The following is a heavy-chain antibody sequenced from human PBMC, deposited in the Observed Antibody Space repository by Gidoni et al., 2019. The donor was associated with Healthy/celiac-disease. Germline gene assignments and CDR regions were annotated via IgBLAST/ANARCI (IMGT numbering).Heavy chain of an antibody. CDR2: ISGSGGST. CDR3: AKDPGYSYGYFDY. J-gene: IGHJ4*02. V-gene: IGHV3-23*01. CDR1: GFTFSSYA. Sequence: EVQLLESGGGLVQPGGSLRLSCAASGFTFSSYAMSGVRQAPGKGLECVSAISGSGGSTYYADSVKGRFTISRDNSKNTLYLQMNSRRAEDTAVYYCAKDPGYSYGYFDYWGQGTLVTVSS. D-gene: IGHD5-18*01.